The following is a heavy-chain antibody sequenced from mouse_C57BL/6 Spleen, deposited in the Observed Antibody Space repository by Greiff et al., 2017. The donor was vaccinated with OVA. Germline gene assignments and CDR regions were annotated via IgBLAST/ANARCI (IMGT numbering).Heavy chain of an antibody. J-gene: IGHJ4*01. CDR1: GYTFTDYY. CDR3: ARTFIMNAMDY. Sequence: EVKLQQSGPELVKPGASVKISCKASGYTFTDYYMNWVKQSHGKSLEWIGDINPNNGGTSYNQKFKGKATLTVDKSSSTAYMELRSLTSEDSAVYYCARTFIMNAMDYWGQGTSVTVSS. D-gene: IGHD1-1*01. V-gene: IGHV1-26*01. CDR2: INPNNGGT.